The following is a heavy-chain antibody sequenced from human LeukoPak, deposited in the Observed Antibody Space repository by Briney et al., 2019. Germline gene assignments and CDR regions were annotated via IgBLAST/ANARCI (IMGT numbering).Heavy chain of an antibody. J-gene: IGHJ4*02. Sequence: QVQLQQWGAGLLKPSETLSLTCAVYGGSFSGYYWSWIRQPPGKGLEWIGEINHSGSTNYNPSLKSRVTISVDTSKNQFSLKLSSVTAADTAVYYCARVGVRGWYGFDYWGQGTLVTVSS. CDR3: ARVGVRGWYGFDY. CDR2: INHSGST. CDR1: GGSFSGYY. V-gene: IGHV4-34*01. D-gene: IGHD6-19*01.